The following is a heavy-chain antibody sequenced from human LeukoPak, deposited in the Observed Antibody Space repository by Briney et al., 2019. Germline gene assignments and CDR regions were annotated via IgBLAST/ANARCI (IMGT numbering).Heavy chain of an antibody. CDR3: GKGLYHDYSGIGDY. CDR1: GFTFSSYS. J-gene: IGHJ4*02. D-gene: IGHD3-22*01. V-gene: IGHV3-23*01. Sequence: HAGGSLRLSCAASGFTFSSYSMNWVRQAPGKGLEWVSAVSASGGNTYYADSVKGRFTISRDNSKNTLYLQVNSLRAEDTAVYYCGKGLYHDYSGIGDYWGQGTLVTVSS. CDR2: VSASGGNT.